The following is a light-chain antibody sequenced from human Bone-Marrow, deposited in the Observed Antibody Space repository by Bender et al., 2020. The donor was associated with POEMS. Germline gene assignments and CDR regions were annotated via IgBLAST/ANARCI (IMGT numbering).Light chain of an antibody. CDR3: QSYDNSLGGWV. Sequence: QSVLTQPPSVSGAPGQRVTISCTGSSSNTGSGYDINWYQHLPGTAPKLLIYGYNNRPSGVSDRFSGSKSGNTASLTIFGLQAEDEGDYYCQSYDNSLGGWVFGGGTKLTVL. V-gene: IGLV1-40*01. CDR2: GYN. J-gene: IGLJ3*02. CDR1: SSNTGSGYD.